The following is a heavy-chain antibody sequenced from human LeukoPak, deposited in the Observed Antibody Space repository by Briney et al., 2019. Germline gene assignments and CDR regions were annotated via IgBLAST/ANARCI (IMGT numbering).Heavy chain of an antibody. D-gene: IGHD3-9*01. CDR1: GFTFDDYA. CDR2: ISWNSGSI. J-gene: IGHJ6*03. CDR3: ARGSPPVLRYFDWLGSYYMDV. V-gene: IGHV3-9*01. Sequence: PGGSLRLSCAASGFTFDDYAMHWVRQAPGKGLEWVSGISWNSGSIGYADSVKGRFTISRDNSKNTLYLQMNSLRAEDTAVYYCARGSPPVLRYFDWLGSYYMDVWGKGTTVTISS.